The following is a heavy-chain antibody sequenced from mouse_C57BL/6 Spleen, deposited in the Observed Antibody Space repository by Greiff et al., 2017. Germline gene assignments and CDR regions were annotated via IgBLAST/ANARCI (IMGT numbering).Heavy chain of an antibody. Sequence: VQLQQSGAELARPGASVKLSCKASGYTFTSYGISWVKQRTGQGLEWIGEIYPRSGNTYYNEKFKGKDTLTADKSSSTAYMELRSLTSEDSAVYFCARNPQAMDYWGQGTSVTVSS. CDR1: GYTFTSYG. J-gene: IGHJ4*01. CDR3: ARNPQAMDY. CDR2: IYPRSGNT. V-gene: IGHV1-81*01.